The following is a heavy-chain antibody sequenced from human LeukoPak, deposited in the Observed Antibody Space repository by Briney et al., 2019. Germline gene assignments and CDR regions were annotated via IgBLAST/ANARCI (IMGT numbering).Heavy chain of an antibody. CDR2: IYSGGST. D-gene: IGHD1-1*01. V-gene: IGHV3-66*02. J-gene: IGHJ4*02. Sequence: GGFLRLSCAASGFTVSSNYMSWVRQAPGKGLEWVSVIYSGGSTYYADSVKGRFTISRDNSKNTLYLQMNSLRAEDTAVYYCARDRQTGTTGYFDYWGQGTLVTVSS. CDR3: ARDRQTGTTGYFDY. CDR1: GFTVSSNY.